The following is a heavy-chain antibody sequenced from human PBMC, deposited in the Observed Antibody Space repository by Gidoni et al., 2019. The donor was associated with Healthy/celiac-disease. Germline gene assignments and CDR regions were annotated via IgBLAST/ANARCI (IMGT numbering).Heavy chain of an antibody. Sequence: QVQLVQSGAEVKKPEASVKVSCKASGYTFTGYYMHWVRQAPGQGLEWMGWINPNSGGTNYAQKFQGRVTMTRDTSISTAYMELSRLRSDDTAVYYCAREDYDILTAHQDPNDYWGQGTLVTVSS. V-gene: IGHV1-2*02. CDR3: AREDYDILTAHQDPNDY. J-gene: IGHJ4*02. CDR1: GYTFTGYY. D-gene: IGHD3-9*01. CDR2: INPNSGGT.